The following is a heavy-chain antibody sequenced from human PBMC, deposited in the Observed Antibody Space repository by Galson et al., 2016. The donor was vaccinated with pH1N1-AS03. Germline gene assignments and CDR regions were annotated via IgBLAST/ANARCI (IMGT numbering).Heavy chain of an antibody. CDR1: GGTLSSYT. J-gene: IGHJ6*02. D-gene: IGHD3-10*01. V-gene: IGHV1-69*02. CDR3: ARVSGEDGRGGHKGASAMDA. CDR2: INPMVGLA. Sequence: SVKVPCKASGGTLSSYTINWVRQAPGQGLEWMGRINPMVGLADYAQKLQDRVTITADKSTSTVYMELGSLRSEDTAVYYCARVSGEDGRGGHKGASAMDAWGQGTTVTVSS.